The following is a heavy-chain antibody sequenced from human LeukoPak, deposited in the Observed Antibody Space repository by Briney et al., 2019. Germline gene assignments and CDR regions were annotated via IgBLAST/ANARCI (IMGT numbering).Heavy chain of an antibody. CDR3: STPISGSLAVIADWLHP. D-gene: IGHD6-6*01. CDR1: GFAFSVYA. V-gene: IGHV3-23*01. CDR2: INANLGTT. Sequence: GGSVKLSCTASGFAFSVYAMSWLRQPPGKGLEWVSTINANLGTTSYAASVRGRFTISRDNSESTLYLQLNTLRADDTATYYFSTPISGSLAVIADWLHPRGKGTLV. J-gene: IGHJ5*01.